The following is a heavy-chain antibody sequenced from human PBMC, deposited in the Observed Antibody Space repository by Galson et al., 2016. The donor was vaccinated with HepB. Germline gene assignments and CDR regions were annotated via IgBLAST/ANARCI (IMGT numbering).Heavy chain of an antibody. D-gene: IGHD2-15*01. CDR1: GYSFTSYW. V-gene: IGHV5-51*01. J-gene: IGHJ6*02. CDR3: AILGYGSGGGCYPPYPVSGMDV. CDR2: IYPGDSDT. Sequence: QSGAEVKKPGESLKISCKGSGYSFTSYWIGWVRQMPGKGLEWMGSIYPGDSDTRYSPSFQGQVTISADKSSSTAYLQWSSLKASDTAMYSCAILGYGSGGGCYPPYPVSGMDVWGQGTTVTVSS.